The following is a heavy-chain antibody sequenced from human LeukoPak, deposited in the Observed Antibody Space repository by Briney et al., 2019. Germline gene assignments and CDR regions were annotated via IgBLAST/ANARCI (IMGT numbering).Heavy chain of an antibody. CDR3: ARAQGYCSGGSCSFYYFEY. J-gene: IGHJ4*02. CDR1: GFTFSSYS. V-gene: IGHV3-21*01. D-gene: IGHD2-15*01. CDR2: ISSSSSYI. Sequence: GGSLRLSCAASGFTFSSYSMNWVRQAPGKGLEWVSSISSSSSYIYYADSVKGRFTISRDNAKNSLYLQMNSLRAEDTAVYYCARAQGYCSGGSCSFYYFEYWGQGTLVTVSS.